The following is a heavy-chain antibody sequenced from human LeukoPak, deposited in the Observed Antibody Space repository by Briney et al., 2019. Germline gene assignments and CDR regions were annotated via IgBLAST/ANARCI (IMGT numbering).Heavy chain of an antibody. Sequence: GGSLRLSSAASGFTFSSYAMSWVRQAPGKGLEWVSAISGSGGSTYYADSVKGRFTMSRDNSKNTLYLQMNSLRAEDTAVYYCAKEVTAMVYYYYYGMDVWGQGTTVTVSS. V-gene: IGHV3-23*01. J-gene: IGHJ6*02. CDR2: ISGSGGST. CDR3: AKEVTAMVYYYYYGMDV. CDR1: GFTFSSYA. D-gene: IGHD5-18*01.